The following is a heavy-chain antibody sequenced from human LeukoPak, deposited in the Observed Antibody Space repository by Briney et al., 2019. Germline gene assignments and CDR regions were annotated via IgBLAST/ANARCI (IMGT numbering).Heavy chain of an antibody. CDR3: ARDGGSYSYYHYMDV. Sequence: GASVKVSCKTSGDTLTSYGISGVRQAPGQGLEWMGWISAYNGNTNYPQKLQGRVTMTTDTSTSTAYMELRSLRSDDTAVYYCARDGGSYSYYHYMDVWGKGTTVTVSS. CDR2: ISAYNGNT. CDR1: GDTLTSYG. J-gene: IGHJ6*03. V-gene: IGHV1-18*01. D-gene: IGHD1-26*01.